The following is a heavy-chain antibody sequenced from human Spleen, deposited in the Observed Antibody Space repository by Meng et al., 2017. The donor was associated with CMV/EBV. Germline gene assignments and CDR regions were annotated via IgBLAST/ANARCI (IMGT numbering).Heavy chain of an antibody. CDR3: ARDGIRGDYMVDY. CDR2: ISWNSDTV. V-gene: IGHV3-9*01. D-gene: IGHD4-11*01. Sequence: SLKISCAASGFTFEDYAMHWVRQAPGKGLEWVSGISWNSDTVDYADSVKGRFTISRDNAKNSLYLHMTSLRAEDTAVYYCARDGIRGDYMVDYWGQGMLVTVS. CDR1: GFTFEDYA. J-gene: IGHJ4*02.